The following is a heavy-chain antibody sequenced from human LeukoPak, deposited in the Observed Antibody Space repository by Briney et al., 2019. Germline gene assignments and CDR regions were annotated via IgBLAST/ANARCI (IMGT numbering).Heavy chain of an antibody. CDR1: GFTFSSYG. Sequence: GRSLRLSCAASGFTFSSYGMHWIRQAPGKGLEWVAVIWYDGSNKYYADSVKGRFTISRDNSKNTLYLQMNSLRAEDTAVYYCARDLPAVAGPLDAFDIWGQGTMVTVSS. D-gene: IGHD6-19*01. CDR2: IWYDGSNK. CDR3: ARDLPAVAGPLDAFDI. V-gene: IGHV3-33*01. J-gene: IGHJ3*02.